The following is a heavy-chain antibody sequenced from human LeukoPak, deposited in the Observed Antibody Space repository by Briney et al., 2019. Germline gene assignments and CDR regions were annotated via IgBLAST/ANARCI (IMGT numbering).Heavy chain of an antibody. CDR2: INPNSGGT. J-gene: IGHJ5*02. D-gene: IGHD1-26*01. CDR1: GYTFTGYY. Sequence: ASVKVSCTASGYTFTGYYMHWVRQAPGQGLEWMGWINPNSGGTNYAQKFQGWVTMTRDTSISTAYMELSRLRSDDTAVYYCARDLGAGLDWFDPWGQGTLVTVSS. V-gene: IGHV1-2*04. CDR3: ARDLGAGLDWFDP.